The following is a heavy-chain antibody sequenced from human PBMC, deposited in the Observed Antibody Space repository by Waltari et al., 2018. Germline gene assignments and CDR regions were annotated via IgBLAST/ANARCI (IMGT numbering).Heavy chain of an antibody. CDR3: ARDLGGIGDFDY. CDR1: GFTFSSYG. J-gene: IGHJ4*02. V-gene: IGHV3-33*01. CDR2: IWYDGSNK. Sequence: QVQLVESGGGVVQPGRSLRLSCAASGFTFSSYGMHWVRQAQGKGLEWVAVIWYDGSNKYYADSVKGRFTISRDNSKNTLYLQMNSLRAEDTAVYYCARDLGGIGDFDYWGQGTLVTVSS. D-gene: IGHD3-10*01.